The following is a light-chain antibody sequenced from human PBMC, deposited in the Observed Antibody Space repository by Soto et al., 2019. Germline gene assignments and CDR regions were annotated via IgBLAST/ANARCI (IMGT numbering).Light chain of an antibody. CDR2: EVT. Sequence: QSVLTQPASVSGSPGQSIAISCTGTSSDVGSYDLVSWYQQHPGKAPKLIIYEVTKRPSGVSDRFSGSKSGNTASLTISGLQAEDEADYYSYSYAGSNTYYVFGTGTKVTVL. CDR3: YSYAGSNTYYV. CDR1: SSDVGSYDL. J-gene: IGLJ1*01. V-gene: IGLV2-23*02.